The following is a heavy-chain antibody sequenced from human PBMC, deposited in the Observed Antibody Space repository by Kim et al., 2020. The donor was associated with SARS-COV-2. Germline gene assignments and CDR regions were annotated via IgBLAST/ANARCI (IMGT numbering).Heavy chain of an antibody. CDR1: AYRFTDYR. J-gene: IGHJ4*02. Sequence: GESLKISCQGSAYRFTDYRIGWVRQKAGRGLEWMGIIYPDDPEVTYSPSFEGHVTISVDKTINTAYLQLSGLKASDTAIYYCARGLASEFYFDFWGQGTL. CDR2: IYPDDPEV. CDR3: ARGLASEFYFDF. V-gene: IGHV5-51*01.